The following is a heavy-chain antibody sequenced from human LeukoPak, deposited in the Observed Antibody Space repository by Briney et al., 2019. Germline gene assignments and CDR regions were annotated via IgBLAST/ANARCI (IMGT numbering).Heavy chain of an antibody. CDR3: ARDVLYYYDSSGYFDY. D-gene: IGHD3-22*01. Sequence: SAETVSCKPCGGTFRRYAIRLLRQAPGAGLEGIGGDSEIFGTANYAQKFQGRVTITADKSTSTAYMQLSSLRSEDTAVYYCARDVLYYYDSSGYFDYWGQGTLVTVSS. J-gene: IGHJ4*02. CDR1: GGTFRRYA. CDR2: DSEIFGTA. V-gene: IGHV1-69*06.